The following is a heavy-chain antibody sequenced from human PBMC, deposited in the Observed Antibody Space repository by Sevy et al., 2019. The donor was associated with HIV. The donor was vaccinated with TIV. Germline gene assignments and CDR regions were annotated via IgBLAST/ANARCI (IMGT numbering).Heavy chain of an antibody. Sequence: GGSLRLSCAASGFTFSSYWMSWVRQAPGKGLEWVANIKQDGSEKYYVDSVKGRFTISRDNAKNSLYLQMNSLRAEDTAVYYCARDKGIVVVPAASWYYYCGMDVWGQGTTVTVSS. CDR3: ARDKGIVVVPAASWYYYCGMDV. J-gene: IGHJ6*02. CDR1: GFTFSSYW. CDR2: IKQDGSEK. V-gene: IGHV3-7*03. D-gene: IGHD2-2*01.